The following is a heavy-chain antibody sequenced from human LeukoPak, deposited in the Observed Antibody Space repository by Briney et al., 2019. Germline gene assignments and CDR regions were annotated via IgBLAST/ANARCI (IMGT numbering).Heavy chain of an antibody. Sequence: SETLSLTCTVSDDSISDYYRGWIRQPPGKGLEWIGYFYNSGRSTYNPSLKSRVTISADTTKNHFSLKLNSVTTADTAVYYCARQPGYCSSTSCYFDYWGQGTLVTVSS. CDR3: ARQPGYCSSTSCYFDY. V-gene: IGHV4-59*01. J-gene: IGHJ4*02. CDR1: DDSISDYY. D-gene: IGHD2-2*01. CDR2: FYNSGRS.